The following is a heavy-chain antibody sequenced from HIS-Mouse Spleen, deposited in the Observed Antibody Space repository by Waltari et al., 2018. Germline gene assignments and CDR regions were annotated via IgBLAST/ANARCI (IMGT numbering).Heavy chain of an antibody. J-gene: IGHJ3*02. CDR1: GFTFSSYA. CDR3: ARDRVRGVYYVRSHAFDI. D-gene: IGHD3-16*01. Sequence: QVQLVESGGGVVQPGRSLRLSCAASGFTFSSYAMHWVRQAPGKGLEWVAVISYDGSNKYYADSVKGRFTISRDNSKNTLYLQMNSLRAEDTAVYYCARDRVRGVYYVRSHAFDIWGQGTMVTVSS. CDR2: ISYDGSNK. V-gene: IGHV3-30-3*01.